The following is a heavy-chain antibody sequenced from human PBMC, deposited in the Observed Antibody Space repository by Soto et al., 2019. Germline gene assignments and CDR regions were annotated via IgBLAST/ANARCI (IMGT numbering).Heavy chain of an antibody. J-gene: IGHJ3*02. D-gene: IGHD6-19*01. V-gene: IGHV2-5*01. CDR1: GFSLTTSAVR. Sequence: QITLEESGPTLVRPTQTLTLTCTFSGFSLTTSAVRVGWIRQPPGRALEWLALIYGNDLKRYNPSLRTSLNVTKDTSKSHVVLTMTKMDPVDSATYYCAHNSRSWDAFDIWGQGAVVTVSS. CDR2: IYGNDLK. CDR3: AHNSRSWDAFDI.